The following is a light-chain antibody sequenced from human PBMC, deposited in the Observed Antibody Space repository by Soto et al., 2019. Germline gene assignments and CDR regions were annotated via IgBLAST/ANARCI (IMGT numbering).Light chain of an antibody. CDR1: SSDVGGYNY. CDR2: DVT. J-gene: IGLJ1*01. Sequence: QSALTQPRSVSGSPGQSVTISCTGTSSDVGGYNYVSWYQQYPGKAPKLMIYDVTIRPSGVSDRFSGSKSGNTASLTVSGLQAEDEADYYCSSYTGGNPSYVFGTGTKLTV. V-gene: IGLV2-11*01. CDR3: SSYTGGNPSYV.